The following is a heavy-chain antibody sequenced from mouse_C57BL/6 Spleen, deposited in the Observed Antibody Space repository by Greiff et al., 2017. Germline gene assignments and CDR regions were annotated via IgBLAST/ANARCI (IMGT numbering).Heavy chain of an antibody. CDR1: GFTFSSYA. D-gene: IGHD1-1*01. CDR2: ISSGGDYI. CDR3: TRAITTVVATDFDV. V-gene: IGHV5-9-1*02. Sequence: EVHLVESGEGLVKPGGSLKLSCAASGFTFSSYAMSWVRQTPEKRLEWVAYISSGGDYIYYADTVKGRFTISRDNARNTLYLQMSSLKSEDTAMYYCTRAITTVVATDFDVWGTGTTVTVSS. J-gene: IGHJ1*03.